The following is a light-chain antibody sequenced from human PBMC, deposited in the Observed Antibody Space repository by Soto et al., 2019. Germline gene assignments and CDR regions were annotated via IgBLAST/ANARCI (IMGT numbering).Light chain of an antibody. CDR3: SSYRSSTTFV. V-gene: IGLV2-14*01. J-gene: IGLJ1*01. Sequence: QSALTQPASVSGSPGQSITISCTGTSSDVGAYNYVSWYQQFPGKAPKVIIFEVRKRPSGVSNRFSGSKSGDTASLTISGLHAEYEADYYCSSYRSSTTFVFGTGTKLTVL. CDR1: SSDVGAYNY. CDR2: EVR.